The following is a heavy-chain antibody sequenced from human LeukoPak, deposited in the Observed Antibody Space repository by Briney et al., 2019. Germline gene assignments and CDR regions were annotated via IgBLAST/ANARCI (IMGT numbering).Heavy chain of an antibody. CDR2: IWYDGSNK. Sequence: PSGGSLRLSCAASGFTFSSYGMHWVRQAPGKGLEWVAVIWYDGSNKYYAESVKGRFTISRDNSKNTLYLQMNSLRAEDTAVYYCARSPERSGYLQDYWGQGTLVTVSS. CDR3: ARSPERSGYLQDY. D-gene: IGHD3-22*01. J-gene: IGHJ4*02. V-gene: IGHV3-33*01. CDR1: GFTFSSYG.